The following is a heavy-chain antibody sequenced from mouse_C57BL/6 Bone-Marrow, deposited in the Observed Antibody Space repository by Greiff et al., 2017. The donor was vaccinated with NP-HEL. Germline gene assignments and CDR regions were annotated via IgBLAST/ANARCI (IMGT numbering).Heavy chain of an antibody. CDR3: ARGQPSYFDY. CDR2: ISYDGSN. V-gene: IGHV3-6*01. CDR1: GYSITSGYY. J-gene: IGHJ2*01. D-gene: IGHD3-2*01. Sequence: EVKLQESGPGLVKPSQSLSLTCSVTGYSITSGYYWNWIRQFPGNKLEWMGYISYDGSNNYNPSLKNRISITRDTSKNQFFLKLNSVTTEDTATYYCARGQPSYFDYWGQGTTLTVSS.